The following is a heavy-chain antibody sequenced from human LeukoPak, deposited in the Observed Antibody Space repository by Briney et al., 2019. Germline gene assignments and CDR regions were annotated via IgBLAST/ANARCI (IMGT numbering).Heavy chain of an antibody. V-gene: IGHV3-23*01. CDR1: GFTFSSYA. CDR2: ISDSGGSS. Sequence: PGGSLRLSCAASGFTFSSYAMSWVRQAPGKGLEWVSAISDSGGSSYYADSVKGRFTISRDNSKDTLYLQMNSLRVEDTALHYFANPFYGSGPRGYWGQGTLVTVSS. CDR3: ANPFYGSGPRGY. D-gene: IGHD3-10*01. J-gene: IGHJ4*02.